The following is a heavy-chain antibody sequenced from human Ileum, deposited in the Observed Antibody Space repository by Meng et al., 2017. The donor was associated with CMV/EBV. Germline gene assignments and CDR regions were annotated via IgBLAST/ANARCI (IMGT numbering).Heavy chain of an antibody. CDR1: GFTFSTYD. V-gene: IGHV3-13*01. CDR3: ARGWGFGI. Sequence: GESLKISCAASGFTFSTYDMHWVRQVTGKGLEWVSSIGTAGDTHYPGSVKGRFTISRENAKNSLYLQMNSLRAGDTAVYFCARGWGFGIWGQGTMVTVS. CDR2: IGTAGDT. J-gene: IGHJ3*02. D-gene: IGHD7-27*01.